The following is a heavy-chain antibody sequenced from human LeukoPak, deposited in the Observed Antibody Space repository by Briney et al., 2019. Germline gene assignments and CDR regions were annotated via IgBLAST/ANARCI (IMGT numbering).Heavy chain of an antibody. D-gene: IGHD2-2*01. Sequence: GGSLRLSCTTSGFTFTSHAMTWARQAPGKGLEWVSSITGTGDDTYYADSVKGRFTISRDNSKNTLYLQMNSLRAEDTALYYCAKKEVVGGGHPYGMDVWGQGTTVSVSS. CDR3: AKKEVVGGGHPYGMDV. CDR1: GFTFTSHA. J-gene: IGHJ6*02. CDR2: ITGTGDDT. V-gene: IGHV3-23*01.